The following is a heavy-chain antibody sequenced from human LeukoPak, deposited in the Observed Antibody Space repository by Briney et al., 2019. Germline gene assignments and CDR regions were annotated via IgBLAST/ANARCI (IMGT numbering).Heavy chain of an antibody. J-gene: IGHJ4*02. V-gene: IGHV3-21*01. Sequence: GGSLRLSCVASGFTFSSHSMNWVRQAPGKGLEWVSSISSGSDHIYYADSVKGRFTISRDNARNSLYLQMSRLRAEDTAVYYCAREKLSFFDSSGYFDYWGQGTLVTVSS. CDR1: GFTFSSHS. CDR2: ISSGSDHI. D-gene: IGHD3-22*01. CDR3: AREKLSFFDSSGYFDY.